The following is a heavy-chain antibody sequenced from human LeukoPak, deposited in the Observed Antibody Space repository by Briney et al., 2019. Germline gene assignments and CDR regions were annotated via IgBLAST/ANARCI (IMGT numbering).Heavy chain of an antibody. CDR3: VRDFRTQLDGYSPPYHFDY. D-gene: IGHD5-24*01. CDR2: ISSGSSHI. J-gene: IGHJ4*02. V-gene: IGHV3-21*01. Sequence: GGSLRLSCAASGFIFSTHSMSWVRQSPGKGLEWVSSISSGSSHIYYADSMKGRFTISIDNPRNSLFLQMNSLRAEDTAVYYCVRDFRTQLDGYSPPYHFDYWGQGALVTVSS. CDR1: GFIFSTHS.